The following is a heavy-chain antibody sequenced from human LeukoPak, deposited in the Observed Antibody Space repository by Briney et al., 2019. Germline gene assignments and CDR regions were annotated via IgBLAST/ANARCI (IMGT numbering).Heavy chain of an antibody. V-gene: IGHV1-2*02. D-gene: IGHD6-13*01. J-gene: IGHJ3*02. CDR2: INPNSGGT. Sequence: ASVKVSCKASGYTFTGYYMHWVRQAPGQGLERMGWINPNSGGTNYAQKFQGRVTMTRDTSISTAYMELSRLRSDDTAVYYCARGSSSWYGAFDIWGQGTMVTVSS. CDR1: GYTFTGYY. CDR3: ARGSSSWYGAFDI.